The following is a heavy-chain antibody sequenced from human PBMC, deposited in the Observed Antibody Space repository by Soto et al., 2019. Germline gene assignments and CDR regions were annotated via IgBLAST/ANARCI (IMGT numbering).Heavy chain of an antibody. CDR3: ARGAIRTIFGVVKGNNYNWFDP. CDR1: GGSFSGYY. CDR2: INHSGST. V-gene: IGHV4-34*01. D-gene: IGHD3-3*01. Sequence: PSETLSLTCAVYGGSFSGYYWSWIRQPPGKGLEWIGEINHSGSTNYNPSLKSRVTISVDTSKNQFSLKLSSVAAADTAVYYCARGAIRTIFGVVKGNNYNWFDPWGQGTLVTVSS. J-gene: IGHJ5*02.